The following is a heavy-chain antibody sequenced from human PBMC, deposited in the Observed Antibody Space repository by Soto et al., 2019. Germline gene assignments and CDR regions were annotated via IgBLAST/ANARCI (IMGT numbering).Heavy chain of an antibody. CDR3: AKALYGSSSSPIDF. J-gene: IGHJ1*01. CDR2: ISYDGSKK. V-gene: IGHV3-30*18. CDR1: GFTFSSYG. Sequence: GGSLRLSCAASGFTFSSYGMHWVRQAPGKGLEWVAVISYDGSKKDYADSVEGRFTISRDNANNSLYLQMNSLKTEDAAFYYCAKALYGSSSSPIDFWGQGTLVTVSS. D-gene: IGHD6-13*01.